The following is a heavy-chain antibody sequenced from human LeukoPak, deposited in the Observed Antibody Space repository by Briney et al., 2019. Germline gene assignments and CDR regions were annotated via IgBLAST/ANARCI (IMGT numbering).Heavy chain of an antibody. V-gene: IGHV4-59*01. D-gene: IGHD5-12*01. J-gene: IGHJ4*02. Sequence: PSETLSLTCTVSGGSISSYYWSWIRQPPGKGLEWIGYIYYSGSTYYNPSLKGRVTISVDTSKNQFSLKLSSVTAADTAVYYCARVSGYDWESFYDYWGQGTLVTVSS. CDR3: ARVSGYDWESFYDY. CDR2: IYYSGST. CDR1: GGSISSYY.